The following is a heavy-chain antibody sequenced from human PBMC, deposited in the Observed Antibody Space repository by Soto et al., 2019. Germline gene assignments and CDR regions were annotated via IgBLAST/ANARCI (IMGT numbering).Heavy chain of an antibody. V-gene: IGHV4-30-2*01. CDR3: ARVSGIYYYGMDV. Sequence: SETLSLTCAVSGGSISSGGYSWSWIRQPPGKGLEWIGYMYHSGSTYYDPSLKSRVTISIDTSKNQFSLKLSSVTAADTAVYYCARVSGIYYYGMDVWGQGTTVTVSS. CDR2: MYHSGST. J-gene: IGHJ6*02. CDR1: GGSISSGGYS. D-gene: IGHD3-10*01.